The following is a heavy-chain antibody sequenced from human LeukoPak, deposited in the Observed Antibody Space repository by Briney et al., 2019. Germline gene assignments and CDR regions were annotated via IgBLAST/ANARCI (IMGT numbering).Heavy chain of an antibody. J-gene: IGHJ4*02. Sequence: ASVKVSCKASGYSFTSYYIHWVRQAPGQGLECMGIINPSGGSTTYAQNFQGRVTMIRDTSTSTVYMELSSLRSEDTAVYYCARGYSSSGTWGQGTLVTVSS. CDR1: GYSFTSYY. D-gene: IGHD6-13*01. CDR2: INPSGGST. V-gene: IGHV1-46*01. CDR3: ARGYSSSGT.